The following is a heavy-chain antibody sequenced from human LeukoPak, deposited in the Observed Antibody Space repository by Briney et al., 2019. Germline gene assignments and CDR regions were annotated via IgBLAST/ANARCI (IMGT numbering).Heavy chain of an antibody. CDR1: GFTFSTYV. CDR2: ISSNGDNT. CDR3: VRGTGL. V-gene: IGHV3-64D*06. J-gene: IGHJ4*02. Sequence: GGSLRLSCSVSGFTFSTYVMHWVRQAPGKGLEYVSAISSNGDNTYYADSVKGRFTISRDNSKNTLYLQMSSLRADDTAVYYCVRGTGLWGQGTLVTVSS.